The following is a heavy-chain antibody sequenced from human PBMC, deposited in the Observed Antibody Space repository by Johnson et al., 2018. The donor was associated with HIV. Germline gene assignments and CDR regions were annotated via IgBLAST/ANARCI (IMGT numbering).Heavy chain of an antibody. CDR2: ITWNGGST. CDR1: GFTFDDYD. Sequence: MRLVESGGGLVQPGGSLRLSCAASGFTFDDYDMTWVRQPPGKGLEWVSGITWNGGSTGYAESVKGRFTISRDNAKKSLFLEMNSLRAEDTAFYYCARATFYYDLSGYLTRPRAFDMWGQGTMVTVSS. J-gene: IGHJ3*02. V-gene: IGHV3-20*04. D-gene: IGHD3-22*01. CDR3: ARATFYYDLSGYLTRPRAFDM.